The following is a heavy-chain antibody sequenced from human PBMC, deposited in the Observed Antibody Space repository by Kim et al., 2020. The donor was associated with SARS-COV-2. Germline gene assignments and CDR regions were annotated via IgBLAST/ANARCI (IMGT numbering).Heavy chain of an antibody. CDR3: ASDYYGSGTDFDY. J-gene: IGHJ4*02. Sequence: ADSVKGRFTISRDNAKNSLYLQMNSLRAEDTAVYYCASDYYGSGTDFDYWGQGTLVTVSS. D-gene: IGHD3-10*01. V-gene: IGHV3-21*01.